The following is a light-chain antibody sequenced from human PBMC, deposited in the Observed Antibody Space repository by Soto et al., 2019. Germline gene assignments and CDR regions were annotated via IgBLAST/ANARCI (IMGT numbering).Light chain of an antibody. CDR2: GAS. CDR1: QTVSNTY. V-gene: IGKV3-20*01. J-gene: IGKJ2*01. Sequence: EIVLTQSPGTLSLSPGERATLSCRASQTVSNTYLAWYQHKPGQAPRLLIYGASDRATGIPDRFSGSGSVTDFTLTISSLEPEDFALYYCQQYGTSPVTFCQGTKLE. CDR3: QQYGTSPVT.